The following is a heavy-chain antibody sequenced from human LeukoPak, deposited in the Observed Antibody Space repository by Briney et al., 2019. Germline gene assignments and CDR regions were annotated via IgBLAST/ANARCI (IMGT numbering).Heavy chain of an antibody. CDR2: IYTSGST. CDR3: AGRSSAAGTPPFDY. J-gene: IGHJ4*02. D-gene: IGHD6-13*01. V-gene: IGHV4-4*07. Sequence: PSETLSLTCTVSGGSISSYYWSWIRQPAGKGLEWIGRIYTSGSTNYNPSLKSRVTMSVDTSKNQFSLKLSSVTAADTAVYYCAGRSSAAGTPPFDYWGQGTLVTVSS. CDR1: GGSISSYY.